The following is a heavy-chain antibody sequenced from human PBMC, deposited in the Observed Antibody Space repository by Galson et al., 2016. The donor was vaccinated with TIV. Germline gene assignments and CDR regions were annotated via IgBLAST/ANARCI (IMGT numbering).Heavy chain of an antibody. J-gene: IGHJ6*03. V-gene: IGHV1-69*04. CDR3: AVGRGMAAYYRDV. Sequence: SVKVSCKASGGTFSSYVISWVQQAPGQGLEWMGRFTPILGMSNYAQKFQGRVTITADESTSIAYMEFSSLRSEDTSVYYCAVGRGMAAYYRDVWGKGTTVTVSS. CDR2: FTPILGMS. CDR1: GGTFSSYV. D-gene: IGHD3-16*01.